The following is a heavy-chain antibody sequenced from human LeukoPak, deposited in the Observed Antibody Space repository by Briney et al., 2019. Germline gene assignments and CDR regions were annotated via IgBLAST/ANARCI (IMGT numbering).Heavy chain of an antibody. CDR1: GGSISSSSYY. Sequence: SETLSLTCTVSGGSISSSSYYWGWIRQPPGKGLEWIGSIYHSGSTYYNPSLKSRVTISVDTSKNQFSLKLSSVTAADTAVYYCARGLSSPGFDPWGQGTLVTVSS. J-gene: IGHJ5*02. V-gene: IGHV4-39*07. CDR3: ARGLSSPGFDP. CDR2: IYHSGST.